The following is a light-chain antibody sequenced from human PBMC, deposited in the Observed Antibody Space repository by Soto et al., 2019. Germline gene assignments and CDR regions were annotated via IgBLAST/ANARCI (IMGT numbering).Light chain of an antibody. CDR1: HDISNY. J-gene: IGKJ4*01. CDR2: DAS. V-gene: IGKV1-33*01. Sequence: DIQLTQSQSSVSASVGDRVTITCQASHDISNYLNRHQQKPGKAPKALIHDASNLATGVPSRFSGSGSGTDFTFTINSLQPEDIGTYYCQQYEYLPSFGRGTKVDI. CDR3: QQYEYLPS.